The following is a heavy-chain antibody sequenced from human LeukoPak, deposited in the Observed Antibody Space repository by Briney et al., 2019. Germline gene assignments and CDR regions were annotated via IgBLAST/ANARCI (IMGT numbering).Heavy chain of an antibody. J-gene: IGHJ3*02. V-gene: IGHV4-4*07. CDR3: ARETSTTYDRAIDI. D-gene: IGHD1-26*01. Sequence: PSETLSLTCTVSGGDSINSYFWSWIRQPAGKGLEWIGRMYTSGITNCSPSLKSRVTMSIDTSKNQISLNLTSVTAADTAMYYCARETSTTYDRAIDIWGQGTMVTVSP. CDR2: MYTSGIT. CDR1: GGDSINSYF.